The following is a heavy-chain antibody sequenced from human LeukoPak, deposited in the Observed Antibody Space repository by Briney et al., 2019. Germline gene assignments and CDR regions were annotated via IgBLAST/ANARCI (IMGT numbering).Heavy chain of an antibody. Sequence: SETLSLTCTVSGHSISSGYYWGWIRQPPGKGLEWIGSIYHSGSTYYNPSLKSRVTISVDTSKNQFSLKLSSVTAADTAVYYCARDNGHVQPWPSDWFDPWGQGTLVTVSS. CDR3: ARDNGHVQPWPSDWFDP. V-gene: IGHV4-38-2*02. J-gene: IGHJ5*02. CDR1: GHSISSGYY. CDR2: IYHSGST. D-gene: IGHD6-13*01.